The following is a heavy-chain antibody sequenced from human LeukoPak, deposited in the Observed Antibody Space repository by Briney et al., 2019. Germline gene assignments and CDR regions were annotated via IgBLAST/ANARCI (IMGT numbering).Heavy chain of an antibody. V-gene: IGHV1-69*06. CDR2: XIPIFGTA. CDR1: GGTFSSYA. CDR3: AREKDIVVVRGGRGGFDY. D-gene: IGHD2-2*01. J-gene: IGHJ4*02. Sequence: SVKVSCKASGGTFSSYAISWVRQAPGQGLEWMXXXIPIFGTANYAQKFQGRVTITADKSTSTAYMELSSLRSEDTAVYYCAREKDIVVVRGGRGGFDYWGQGTLVTVSS.